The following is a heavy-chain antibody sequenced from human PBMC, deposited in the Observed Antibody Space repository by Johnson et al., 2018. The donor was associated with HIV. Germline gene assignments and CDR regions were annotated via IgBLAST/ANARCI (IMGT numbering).Heavy chain of an antibody. CDR3: ARESDSSGYYSDAFDI. V-gene: IGHV3-13*01. CDR1: GFTFSTYD. D-gene: IGHD3-22*01. J-gene: IGHJ3*02. CDR2: IGPAGDT. Sequence: VQLVESGGGLVQPGGSLRLSCAASGFTFSTYDMHWVRQATGKGLEWVSAIGPAGDTYYPGSVKGRFTISRENARNSLYLQMNSLRAGDTAVYYCARESDSSGYYSDAFDIWGQGTMVTVSS.